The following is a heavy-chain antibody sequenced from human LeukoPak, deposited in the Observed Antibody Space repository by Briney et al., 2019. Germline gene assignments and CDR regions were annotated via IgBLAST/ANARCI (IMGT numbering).Heavy chain of an antibody. CDR1: GYTFTSYG. J-gene: IGHJ4*02. CDR2: ISAYNGNT. Sequence: GASVSVSCKASGYTFTSYGISWVRQAPGQGLEWMGWISAYNGNTNYAQTLQGRVTMTTDTSTSTAYMELRSLRSDDTAVYYCARVQYYYDSSGYHTYYFDYWGQGTLVTASS. D-gene: IGHD3-22*01. CDR3: ARVQYYYDSSGYHTYYFDY. V-gene: IGHV1-18*01.